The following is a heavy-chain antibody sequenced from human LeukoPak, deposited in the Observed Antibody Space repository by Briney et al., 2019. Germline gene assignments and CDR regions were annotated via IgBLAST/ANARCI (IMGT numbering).Heavy chain of an antibody. CDR2: ITGSGGNT. Sequence: SGGSLRLSCVASGFTFSSYAMSWVRQAPGKGLEWVSTITGSGGNTFYADPVKGRFAVPRDNSKNTLHLQMNSLRAEDTAVYYCAKTGQFDYWGQGTLVTVSS. CDR1: GFTFSSYA. D-gene: IGHD7-27*01. CDR3: AKTGQFDY. J-gene: IGHJ4*02. V-gene: IGHV3-23*01.